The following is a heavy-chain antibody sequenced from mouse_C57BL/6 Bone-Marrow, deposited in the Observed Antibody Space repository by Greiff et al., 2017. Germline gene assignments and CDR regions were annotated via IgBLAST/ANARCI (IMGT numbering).Heavy chain of an antibody. CDR2: IYPGDGDT. V-gene: IGHV1-82*01. CDR3: ARRLGQGY. J-gene: IGHJ2*01. CDR1: GYAFSSSW. D-gene: IGHD4-1*01. Sequence: VQLQQSGPELVKPGASVKISCKASGYAFSSSWMNWVKQRPGKGLEWIGRIYPGDGDTNYNQKFKGKATLTVDTSSSTAYMQLSSLTSEDSAVYYCARRLGQGYWGQGTTLTVSS.